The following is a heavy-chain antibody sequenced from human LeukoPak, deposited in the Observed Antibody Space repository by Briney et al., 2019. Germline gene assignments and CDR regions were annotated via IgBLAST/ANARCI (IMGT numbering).Heavy chain of an antibody. D-gene: IGHD3-16*01. J-gene: IGHJ2*01. Sequence: GGSLRLYCAASRYTFYNYAVTWVRQAPGKGLEWVSSISYDGASTHYADSVKGRFTISRDNSKNTVFLQMDSLRAEDTAVYFCAKYGSGQLWLLGWYFDFWGRGTLVSVSS. CDR3: AKYGSGQLWLLGWYFDF. CDR2: ISYDGAST. V-gene: IGHV3-23*01. CDR1: RYTFYNYA.